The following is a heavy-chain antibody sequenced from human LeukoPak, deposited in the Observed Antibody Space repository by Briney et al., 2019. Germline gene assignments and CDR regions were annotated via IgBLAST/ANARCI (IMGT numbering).Heavy chain of an antibody. J-gene: IGHJ4*02. V-gene: IGHV3-23*01. D-gene: IGHD3-10*01. CDR3: ANTYYYGSGSYYTRFDY. CDR1: RFNFNTYA. CDR2: ISGSGGST. Sequence: GGSLRLSCEASRFNFNTYAMSWVRQAPGKGLEWVSAISGSGGSTYYADSVKGRFTISRDNSKNTLYLQMNSLRAEDTAVYYCANTYYYGSGSYYTRFDYWGQGTLVTVSS.